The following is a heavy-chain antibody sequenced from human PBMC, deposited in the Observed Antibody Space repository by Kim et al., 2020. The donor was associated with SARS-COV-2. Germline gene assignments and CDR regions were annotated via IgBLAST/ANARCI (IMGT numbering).Heavy chain of an antibody. D-gene: IGHD1-7*01. Sequence: GGSLRLSCAASGFSFSSYAMTWVRQAPGQGLEWVSAISGSTVDTYYADSVKGRFIISRDNSKNTLYLQMYNLGVEDTAVYYCTKTGTGTWGFDYSGQGT. CDR2: ISGSTVDT. V-gene: IGHV3-23*01. CDR3: TKTGTGTWGFDY. J-gene: IGHJ4*02. CDR1: GFSFSSYA.